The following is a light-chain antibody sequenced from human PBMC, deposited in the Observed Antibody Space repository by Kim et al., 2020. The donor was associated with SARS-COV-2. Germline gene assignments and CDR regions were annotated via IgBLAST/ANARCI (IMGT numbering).Light chain of an antibody. V-gene: IGLV2-11*01. J-gene: IGLJ1*01. CDR3: CSYAGTFIFYV. CDR1: SSDIGNYNY. CDR2: DVY. Sequence: QSVTISCTGTSSDIGNYNYVSWYQQHPGKAPKHMIYDVYKRPSGVPDRFSGSKSGNTASLTISGLQAEDEADYYCCSYAGTFIFYVFGTGTKVTVL.